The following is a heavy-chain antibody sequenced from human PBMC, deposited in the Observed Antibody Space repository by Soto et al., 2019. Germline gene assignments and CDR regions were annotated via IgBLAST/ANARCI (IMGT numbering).Heavy chain of an antibody. CDR2: IYSSGST. D-gene: IGHD1-26*01. CDR1: GGSVSSDTHY. V-gene: IGHV4-61*01. CDR3: AKDVVVGATTGLGDYYYYYGMDV. J-gene: IGHJ6*02. Sequence: SETLSLTCTVSGGSVSSDTHYWSWIRQPPGKRLEWIGFIYSSGSTNYNPSLKSRVTMSVDTSKNQFSLKLRSVIVADTAVYYCAKDVVVGATTGLGDYYYYYGMDVWGQGTTVTVSS.